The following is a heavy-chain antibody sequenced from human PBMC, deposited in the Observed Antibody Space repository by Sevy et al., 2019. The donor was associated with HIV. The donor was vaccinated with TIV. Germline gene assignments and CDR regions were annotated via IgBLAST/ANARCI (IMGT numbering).Heavy chain of an antibody. V-gene: IGHV4-59*11. J-gene: IGHJ5*02. D-gene: IGHD3-22*01. CDR1: GGFISSHY. Sequence: SETLSLTCTVSGGFISSHYWNWIRQSPGKGPEWIGNGHYSGITNYNPSLKSRVTISVDTSKYQFSLRLSSVTAADTAVYYCARGYHFANSGSEWALDPWGQGTQVTVSS. CDR3: ARGYHFANSGSEWALDP. CDR2: GHYSGIT.